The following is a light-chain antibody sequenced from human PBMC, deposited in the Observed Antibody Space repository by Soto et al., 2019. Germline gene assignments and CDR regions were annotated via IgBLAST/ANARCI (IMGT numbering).Light chain of an antibody. CDR1: SSDVGGYNF. V-gene: IGLV2-8*01. CDR2: EVS. Sequence: QSALTQPPSAAGSPGQAVTISCTGTSSDVGGYNFVSWFQQSPGKAPKLMIYEVSKRPSGVPDRFSGSKSGNTASLTVSGLQADDEADYYCSSYAGSDNFVVFGGGTTLTVL. J-gene: IGLJ2*01. CDR3: SSYAGSDNFVV.